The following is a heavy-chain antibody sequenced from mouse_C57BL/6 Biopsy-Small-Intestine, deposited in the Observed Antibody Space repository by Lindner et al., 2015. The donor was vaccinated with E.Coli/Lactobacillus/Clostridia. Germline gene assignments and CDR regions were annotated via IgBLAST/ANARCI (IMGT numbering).Heavy chain of an antibody. CDR3: ANYYYGSSYVDSDY. CDR1: GFTFSDYG. V-gene: IGHV5-17*01. J-gene: IGHJ4*01. D-gene: IGHD1-1*01. CDR2: ISSGSSTI. Sequence: EVQLQESGGGLVKPGGSLKLSCAASGFTFSDYGMHWVRQAPEKGLEWVAYISSGSSTIYYVDTVKGRFTISRDNAKNTLFLQMTSLRSEDTAIYYCANYYYGSSYVDSDYWGQGTSITVSS.